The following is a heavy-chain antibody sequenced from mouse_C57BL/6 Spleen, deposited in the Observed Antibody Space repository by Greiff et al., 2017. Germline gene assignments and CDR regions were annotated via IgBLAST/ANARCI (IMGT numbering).Heavy chain of an antibody. CDR3: AEGSDGYWDLDV. CDR2: IRLKSDNYAT. J-gene: IGHJ1*03. CDR1: GFTFSNYW. V-gene: IGHV6-3*01. Sequence: EVKVEESGGGLVQPGGSMKLSCVASGFTFSNYWMNWVRQSPEKGLEWVAQIRLKSDNYATHYAESVKGRFTISRDDSKSRVSLQMNNLRADDTGIDYCAEGSDGYWDLDVWGTGTTVTVSS.